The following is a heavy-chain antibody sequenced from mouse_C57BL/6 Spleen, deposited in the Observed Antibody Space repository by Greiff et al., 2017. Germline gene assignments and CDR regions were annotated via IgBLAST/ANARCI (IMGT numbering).Heavy chain of an antibody. Sequence: EVHLVESGGDLVKPGGSLKLSCAASGFTFSSYGMSWVRQTPDKRLEWVATISSGGSYTYYPDSVKGRFTISRDNAKNTLYLQMSSLKSEYTAMYCGARTPTGTRYFDYWGQGTTLTVSS. V-gene: IGHV5-6*01. CDR3: ARTPTGTRYFDY. CDR1: GFTFSSYG. J-gene: IGHJ2*01. CDR2: ISSGGSYT. D-gene: IGHD4-1*01.